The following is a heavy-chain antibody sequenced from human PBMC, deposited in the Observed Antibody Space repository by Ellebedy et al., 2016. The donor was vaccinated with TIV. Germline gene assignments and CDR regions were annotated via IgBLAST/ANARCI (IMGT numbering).Heavy chain of an antibody. V-gene: IGHV1-69*13. D-gene: IGHD6-19*01. Sequence: ASVKVSCKASGGTFSSYAISWVRQAPGQGLEWMGGIIPIFGTANYAQKFQGRVTITADESTSTAYMELSSLRSEDTAVYYCARGPRHPIPIAVAGIYFQHWGQGTLVTVSS. CDR2: IIPIFGTA. J-gene: IGHJ1*01. CDR1: GGTFSSYA. CDR3: ARGPRHPIPIAVAGIYFQH.